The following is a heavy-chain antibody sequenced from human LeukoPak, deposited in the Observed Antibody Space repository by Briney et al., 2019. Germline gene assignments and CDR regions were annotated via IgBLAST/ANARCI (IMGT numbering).Heavy chain of an antibody. D-gene: IGHD3-22*01. CDR3: ARTYYDSSGYYYALDY. J-gene: IGHJ4*02. V-gene: IGHV1-69*01. CDR2: IIPIFGTA. Sequence: GASVKVSCKASGGTFSSYAISWVRQAPGQGLEWMGGIIPIFGTANYAQKFQGRVTITADESTSIAYMELSSLRSEDTAVYYCARTYYDSSGYYYALDYWGQGTLVTVSS. CDR1: GGTFSSYA.